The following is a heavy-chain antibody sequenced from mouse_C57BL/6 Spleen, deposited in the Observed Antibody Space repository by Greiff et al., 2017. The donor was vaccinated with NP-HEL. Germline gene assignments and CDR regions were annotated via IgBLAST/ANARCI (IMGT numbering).Heavy chain of an antibody. J-gene: IGHJ1*03. CDR3: ARMGYYYGSSPYWYFDV. D-gene: IGHD1-1*01. CDR2: IYPGSGST. Sequence: QVQLKQPGAELVKPGASVKMSCKASGYTFTSYWITWVKQRPGQGLEWIGDIYPGSGSTNYNEKFKSKATLTVDTSSSTAYMQLSSLTSEDSAVYYCARMGYYYGSSPYWYFDVWGTGTTVTVSS. CDR1: GYTFTSYW. V-gene: IGHV1-55*01.